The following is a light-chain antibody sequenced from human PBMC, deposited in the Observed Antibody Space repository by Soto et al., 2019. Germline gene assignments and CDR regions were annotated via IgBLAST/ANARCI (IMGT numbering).Light chain of an antibody. CDR2: DAN. CDR3: CSYAGGGTWV. CDR1: SRDVGTYNL. Sequence: QSALTQPAAVSGSPGQSITISCTGTSRDVGTYNLVSWYQQHPGTAPKVMIYDANKRPSGVSYRFSGSKSGNTASLTISGLQAEEEADNYRCSYAGGGTWVFGGGTQLTVL. V-gene: IGLV2-23*01. J-gene: IGLJ3*02.